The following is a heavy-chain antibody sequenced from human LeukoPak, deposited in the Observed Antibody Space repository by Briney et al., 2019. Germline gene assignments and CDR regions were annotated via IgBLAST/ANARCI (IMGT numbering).Heavy chain of an antibody. J-gene: IGHJ5*02. V-gene: IGHV5-51*01. D-gene: IGHD3-10*01. CDR2: IYPGDSDT. Sequence: GESLKISCKGSGYSFTSYWIGWVRQMPGKGLEWMGIIYPGDSDTRYSPSFQGQVTISADKSINTAYLQWSSLKASDTAMYYCARLTMARGVIRWFDPWGQGTLVTVSS. CDR1: GYSFTSYW. CDR3: ARLTMARGVIRWFDP.